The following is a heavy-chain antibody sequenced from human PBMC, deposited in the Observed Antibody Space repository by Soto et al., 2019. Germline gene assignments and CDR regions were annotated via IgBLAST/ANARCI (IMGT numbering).Heavy chain of an antibody. CDR2: MYFGGSF. CDR1: IAFVSHGY. CDR3: ARSYYDSNGFAVDP. D-gene: IGHD3-22*01. V-gene: IGHV4-59*02. J-gene: IGHJ5*02. Sequence: SETLSLTCHLSIAFVSHGYWSWIRQPPGKRLEWIGFMYFGGSFNYNPSLTSRATISVDTAKNQFSMKLTSVTASDTAVYYCARSYYDSNGFAVDPWGQGTLVTVSS.